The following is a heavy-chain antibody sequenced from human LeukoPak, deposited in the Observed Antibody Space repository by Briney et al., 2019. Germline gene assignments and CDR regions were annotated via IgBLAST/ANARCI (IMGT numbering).Heavy chain of an antibody. CDR1: GFTFSSYG. V-gene: IGHV3-33*01. CDR3: ARDGGQGGPFDY. J-gene: IGHJ4*02. D-gene: IGHD3-16*01. CDR2: IWYDGSNK. Sequence: GRSLRLSCAASGFTFSSYGMHWVRQAPGKGLEWVAVIWYDGSNKYYADSVKGRFTISRDNSKNTLYLQMNSLRAEDTAVYYCARDGGQGGPFDYWGQGTLVTVSS.